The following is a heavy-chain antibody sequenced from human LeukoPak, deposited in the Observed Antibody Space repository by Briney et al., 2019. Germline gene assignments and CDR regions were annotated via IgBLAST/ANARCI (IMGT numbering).Heavy chain of an antibody. V-gene: IGHV3-33*06. D-gene: IGHD1-26*01. J-gene: IGHJ4*02. CDR1: GFPFSSYG. CDR2: IWYDGSNK. Sequence: GGSLRLSCAASGFPFSSYGMHWVRQAPGRGLEWVAIIWYDGSNKYYADSVKGRFTISRDNSKNTLYLQMNSLRAEDTAVYYCAKWELLRLFDYWGQGTLVTVSS. CDR3: AKWELLRLFDY.